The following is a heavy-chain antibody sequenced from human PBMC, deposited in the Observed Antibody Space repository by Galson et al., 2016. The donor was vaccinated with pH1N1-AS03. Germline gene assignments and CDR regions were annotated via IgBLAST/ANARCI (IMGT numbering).Heavy chain of an antibody. CDR1: GDSINSSPYY. Sequence: ETLSLTCTVSGDSINSSPYYWGWIRQPPGKGLEWIGTIYYRGATYYSPSLKSRVTISIDTSKNQFSLNLRSVTAADMAVYYCARHVSGSYPNNLDYWGQGTLVIVSS. J-gene: IGHJ4*02. CDR3: ARHVSGSYPNNLDY. D-gene: IGHD1-26*01. V-gene: IGHV4-39*07. CDR2: IYYRGAT.